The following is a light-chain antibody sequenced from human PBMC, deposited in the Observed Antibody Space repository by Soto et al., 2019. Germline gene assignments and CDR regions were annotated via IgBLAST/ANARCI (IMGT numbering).Light chain of an antibody. J-gene: IGLJ7*01. Sequence: QSALTQPPSASGTPGQRVTISCSGSSSNIGSNPVNWYQQLPGTAPKLLIYSNNQRPSGVPDRFSDSKSGTSASLAISALQSEDEADYYCAAWDSSLNAHLLFGGGTQLTVL. CDR2: SNN. V-gene: IGLV1-44*01. CDR1: SSNIGSNP. CDR3: AAWDSSLNAHLL.